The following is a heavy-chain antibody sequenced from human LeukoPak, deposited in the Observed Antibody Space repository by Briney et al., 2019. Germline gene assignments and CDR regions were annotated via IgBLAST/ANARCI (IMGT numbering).Heavy chain of an antibody. Sequence: SETLSLTCAVYGGSFSGYYWSWIRQPPGKGLEWIGEINHSGSTNYNPSLKSRVTISVGTSKNQFSLKLSSVTAADTAVYYCARDCGGVCGGGFDYWGQGTLVTVSS. V-gene: IGHV4-34*01. CDR2: INHSGST. CDR1: GGSFSGYY. J-gene: IGHJ4*02. D-gene: IGHD2-8*01. CDR3: ARDCGGVCGGGFDY.